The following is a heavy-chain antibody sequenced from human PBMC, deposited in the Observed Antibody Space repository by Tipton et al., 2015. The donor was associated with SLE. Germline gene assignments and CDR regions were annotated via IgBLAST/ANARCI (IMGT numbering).Heavy chain of an antibody. CDR3: TRDEVRTTVFGMERMPFDY. J-gene: IGHJ4*02. V-gene: IGHV4-38-2*02. CDR1: GYSISSGYY. D-gene: IGHD3-3*01. CDR2: VYHSGST. Sequence: LRLSCAVSGYSISSGYYWGWIRQPPGKGLEWIGSVYHSGSTYYNPSLKSRVTISVDTSKNQFSLKLTSVTAADTAVYYCTRDEVRTTVFGMERMPFDYWGQGTLVTVSS.